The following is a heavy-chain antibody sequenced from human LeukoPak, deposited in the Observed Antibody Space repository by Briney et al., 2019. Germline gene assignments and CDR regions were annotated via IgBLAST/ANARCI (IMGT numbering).Heavy chain of an antibody. CDR3: ARSVRYPHWFDP. J-gene: IGHJ5*02. D-gene: IGHD3-9*01. V-gene: IGHV4-59*08. Sequence: PSETLSLTCTVSGGSISSYYWSWIRQPPGKGLEWIGYIYYSGSTNYNPSLKSRVTISVDTSKNQFSLKLSSVTAADTAVYYCARSVRYPHWFDPWGQGTLVTVSS. CDR2: IYYSGST. CDR1: GGSISSYY.